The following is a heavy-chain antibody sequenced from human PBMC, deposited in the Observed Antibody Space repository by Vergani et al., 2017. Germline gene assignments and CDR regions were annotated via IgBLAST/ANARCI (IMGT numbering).Heavy chain of an antibody. CDR1: GGSISSGDYY. CDR3: ARVRKTITMVRGVIDY. CDR2: IYYSGST. V-gene: IGHV4-30-4*01. D-gene: IGHD3-10*01. Sequence: QVQLQESGPGLVKPSQTLSLTCTVSGGSISSGDYYWSWIRQPPGKGLEWIGYIYYSGSTYYNPSLKSRVTISVDTSKNQFSLKLSSVTAADTAVYYCARVRKTITMVRGVIDYWGQGTLVTVSS. J-gene: IGHJ4*02.